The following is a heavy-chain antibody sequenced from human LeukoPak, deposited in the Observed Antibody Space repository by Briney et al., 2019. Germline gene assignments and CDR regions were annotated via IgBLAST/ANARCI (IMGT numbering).Heavy chain of an antibody. V-gene: IGHV4-59*08. CDR3: ARRVDTALIGAFHI. Sequence: NPWETLSLTCTVSGDSISSYYWSWIRQPPGKGLERIGYIYYSGSTNYNPSLKSRVTISTDRSKKEVSLRLSSVTAADTAMYFCARRVDTALIGAFHIWGQGTMVTVS. D-gene: IGHD5-18*01. J-gene: IGHJ3*02. CDR1: GDSISSYY. CDR2: IYYSGST.